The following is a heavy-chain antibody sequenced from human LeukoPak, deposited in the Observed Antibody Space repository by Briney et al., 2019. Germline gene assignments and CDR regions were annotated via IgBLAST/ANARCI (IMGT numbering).Heavy chain of an antibody. J-gene: IGHJ2*01. CDR2: IYYSGST. Sequence: SETLSLTCAVSGGSISSSSYHWGWIRQPPGKGLEWIGGIYYSGSTYYNPSLKSRVTISLDKSNNHFSLDLSSVTAADTAVYYCARVTGQASAGPYWYFDLWGRGTLVAVSS. D-gene: IGHD6-13*01. CDR3: ARVTGQASAGPYWYFDL. V-gene: IGHV4-39*07. CDR1: GGSISSSSYH.